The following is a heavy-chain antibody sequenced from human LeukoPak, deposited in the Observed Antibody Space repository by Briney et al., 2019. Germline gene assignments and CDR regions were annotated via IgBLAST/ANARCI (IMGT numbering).Heavy chain of an antibody. D-gene: IGHD4-11*01. V-gene: IGHV4-39*07. CDR3: ARDRRDYGNFVWYDP. Sequence: SETLSLTCTVSGGSISRSNHYWGWIRQPPGKGPEWVGSVFHTGRTYYNVSLNSRLTISVDTSKNQFSLKMTSVTAADTAVYFCARDRRDYGNFVWYDPWGQGILVTVSS. CDR1: GGSISRSNHY. J-gene: IGHJ5*02. CDR2: VFHTGRT.